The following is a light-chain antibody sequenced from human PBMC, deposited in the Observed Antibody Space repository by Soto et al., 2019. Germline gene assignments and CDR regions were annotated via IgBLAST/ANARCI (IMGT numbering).Light chain of an antibody. CDR3: QQYGSYWT. CDR2: RAS. J-gene: IGKJ1*01. CDR1: QSVSSSY. V-gene: IGKV3-20*01. Sequence: EIVLTQSPGTLSLSPGERATLSCRASQSVSSSYLAWYQQKPGQAPRLLMYRASSRATGIPDRFSGSGSGTDFTLTISRLEPEDFAVYYCQQYGSYWTFGQGTKVEIK.